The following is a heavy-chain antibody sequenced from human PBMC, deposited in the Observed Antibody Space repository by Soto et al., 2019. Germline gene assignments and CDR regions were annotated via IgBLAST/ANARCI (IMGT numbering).Heavy chain of an antibody. CDR1: GFTFSSYG. D-gene: IGHD3-22*01. CDR3: AKGALDYYDSSGYYSDY. Sequence: LRLSCAASGFTFSSYGMHWGRQAPGKGLEWVAVISYDGSNKYYADSVKGRFTISRDNSKNTLYLQMNSLRAEDTAVYYCAKGALDYYDSSGYYSDYWGQGTLVTVSS. V-gene: IGHV3-30*18. CDR2: ISYDGSNK. J-gene: IGHJ4*02.